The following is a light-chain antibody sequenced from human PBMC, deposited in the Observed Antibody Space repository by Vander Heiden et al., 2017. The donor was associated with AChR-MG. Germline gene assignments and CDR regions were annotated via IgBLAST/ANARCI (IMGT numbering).Light chain of an antibody. V-gene: IGKV3-20*01. CDR1: QSVSSNS. CDR3: QHYGNSLWT. J-gene: IGKJ1*01. CDR2: GAS. Sequence: EIVLTQSPGTLSLSPGERATLSCRASQSVSSNSLAWYQQKPGQTPRLLICGASNRATGIPDRFSGSGSGTDFTLTISRLEPEDFAVYYCQHYGNSLWTFGQGTKVEIK.